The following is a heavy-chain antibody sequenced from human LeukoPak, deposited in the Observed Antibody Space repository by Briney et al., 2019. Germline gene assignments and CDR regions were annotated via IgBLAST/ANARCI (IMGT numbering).Heavy chain of an antibody. D-gene: IGHD5-12*01. CDR2: IYYSGST. CDR1: GGSISSSSYY. J-gene: IGHJ6*03. CDR3: ASYSGYDLYYYYMDV. Sequence: PSETLSLTCTVSGGSISSSSYYWGWIRQPPGKGLEWIGRIYYSGSTYYNPSLKSRVTISVDTSKNQFSLKLSSVTAADTAVYYCASYSGYDLYYYYMDVWGKGTTVTVSS. V-gene: IGHV4-39*07.